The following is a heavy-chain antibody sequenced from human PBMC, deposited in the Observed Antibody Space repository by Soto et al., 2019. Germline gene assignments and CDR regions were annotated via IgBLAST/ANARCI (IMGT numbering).Heavy chain of an antibody. CDR2: IYFSGAT. CDR1: SGSISSSTYH. J-gene: IGHJ4*02. CDR3: VAEIASAGHY. V-gene: IGHV4-39*01. D-gene: IGHD6-13*01. Sequence: QLQLQESGPGLVRPSDTLSLTCTASSGSISSSTYHWAWIRQAPGKGLEWIGSIYFSGATYYSPSLKTSVTLFVDTSQIRFALKLISVTAADTAVYYCVAEIASAGHYWGQGILVTVSS.